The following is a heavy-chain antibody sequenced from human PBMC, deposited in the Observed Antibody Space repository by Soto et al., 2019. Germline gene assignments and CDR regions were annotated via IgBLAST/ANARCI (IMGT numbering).Heavy chain of an antibody. J-gene: IGHJ4*02. V-gene: IGHV6-1*01. D-gene: IGHD2-8*02. CDR3: ARTRGYFDS. Sequence: SQTLSLTCAISGDSVSSNGAAWNWVRQSPSRGLEWLGRTYYRSKWYYDYALSVESRITIKPDTSKNQFSLQLNSVTPEDTALYYCARTRGYFDSWGLGTLVTVSS. CDR2: TYYRSKWYY. CDR1: GDSVSSNGAA.